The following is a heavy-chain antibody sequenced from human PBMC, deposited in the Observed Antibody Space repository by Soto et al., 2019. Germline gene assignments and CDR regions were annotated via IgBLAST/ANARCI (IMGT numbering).Heavy chain of an antibody. CDR3: AREGYDNILTGSYLRAFDY. D-gene: IGHD3-9*01. CDR1: GFTFSSYW. V-gene: IGHV3-74*01. Sequence: PGGSLRLSCAASGFTFSSYWMHWVRQAPGKGLVWVSRINSDGSSTSYADSVKGRFTISRDNAKNTLYLQMNSLRAEDTAVYYCAREGYDNILTGSYLRAFDYWGQGTLVTVSS. J-gene: IGHJ4*02. CDR2: INSDGSST.